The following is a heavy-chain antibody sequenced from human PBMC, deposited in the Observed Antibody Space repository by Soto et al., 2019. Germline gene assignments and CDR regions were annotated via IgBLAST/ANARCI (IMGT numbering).Heavy chain of an antibody. D-gene: IGHD3-22*01. J-gene: IGHJ4*01. CDR3: AGGEFKYHYDSSGFYYDVAF. V-gene: IGHV1-69*13. Sequence: SVKVFCKASGGTFSRYAISWVRQAPGPGLEWMGGTIPIFGTAKSAQQFQGRVTITADESTRTAYMELSSMRSGDTAVYYCAGGEFKYHYDSSGFYYDVAFWGHGTLVTVSS. CDR2: TIPIFGTA. CDR1: GGTFSRYA.